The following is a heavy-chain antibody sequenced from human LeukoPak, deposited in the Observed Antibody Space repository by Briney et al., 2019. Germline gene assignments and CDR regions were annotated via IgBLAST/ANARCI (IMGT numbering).Heavy chain of an antibody. J-gene: IGHJ5*02. CDR1: GFTFSSYW. D-gene: IGHD2-2*01. CDR2: IKQDGREK. Sequence: GGSLTLSCAASGFTFSSYWMSWVRQAPGKGLEWVANIKQDGREKYYVDSVKGRFTISRDNAKNSLYLQMNSLRAEDTAVYYCARDDCGSRCGYHNWFDPWGQGTLVTVSS. V-gene: IGHV3-7*03. CDR3: ARDDCGSRCGYHNWFDP.